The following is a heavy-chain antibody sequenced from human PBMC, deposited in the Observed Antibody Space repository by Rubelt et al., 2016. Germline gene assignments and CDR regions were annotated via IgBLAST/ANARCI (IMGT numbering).Heavy chain of an antibody. CDR2: INHSGST. Sequence: QVQLQQWGAGLLKPSETLSLTCAVYGGSFSGYYWSWIRQPPGKGLEWIGEINHSGSTNYNPSLKSRVTISVDTSKNQFPLKMSSVTAADTAVYYCARGRDYGDFPPLGYWGQGTLVTVSS. D-gene: IGHD4-17*01. CDR1: GGSFSGYY. CDR3: ARGRDYGDFPPLGY. J-gene: IGHJ4*02. V-gene: IGHV4-34*01.